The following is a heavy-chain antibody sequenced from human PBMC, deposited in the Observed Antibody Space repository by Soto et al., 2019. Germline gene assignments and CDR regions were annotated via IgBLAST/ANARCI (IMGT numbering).Heavy chain of an antibody. D-gene: IGHD3-10*02. Sequence: SETLSLTCAVYGRSFSGYYWSWIRQPPGKGLEWIGYIYYSGSTYYNPSLKSRVTISVDKSKNQFSLKLSSVTAADTAVYYCASVRGGYYCAMDVWGQGTTVTVSS. CDR3: ASVRGGYYCAMDV. J-gene: IGHJ6*02. CDR2: IYYSGST. CDR1: GRSFSGYY. V-gene: IGHV4-59*08.